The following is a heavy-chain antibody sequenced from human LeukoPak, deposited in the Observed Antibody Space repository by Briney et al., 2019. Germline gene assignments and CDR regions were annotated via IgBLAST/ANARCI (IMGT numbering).Heavy chain of an antibody. CDR2: ITGNAGRT. CDR1: GFTFGIYA. Sequence: PGGFLRLSCTGSGFTFGIYAMDWVRQAPGKGLEWVSLITGNAGRTDYADSVKGRFTISRDNSKNTVYLQMNSLRVEDTALYYCAKDRTPDGRYSIDYWGQGTLVTVSS. J-gene: IGHJ4*02. D-gene: IGHD3-10*01. CDR3: AKDRTPDGRYSIDY. V-gene: IGHV3-23*01.